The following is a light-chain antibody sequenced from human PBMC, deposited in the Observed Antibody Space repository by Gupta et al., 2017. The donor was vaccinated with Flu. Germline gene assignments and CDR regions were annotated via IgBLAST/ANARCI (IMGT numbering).Light chain of an antibody. CDR1: QSVLFNSDNKDY. CDR2: WAS. J-gene: IGKJ1*01. Sequence: DIVMTQSPDSLAVSLGERATINCKSSQSVLFNSDNKDYLAWYQQKPGQSPRLLLYWASTRESGVPDRFSGSGSGTDFTLTISSLQAEDVAVYYCQQVDGTPWTFGQGTRVEIK. CDR3: QQVDGTPWT. V-gene: IGKV4-1*01.